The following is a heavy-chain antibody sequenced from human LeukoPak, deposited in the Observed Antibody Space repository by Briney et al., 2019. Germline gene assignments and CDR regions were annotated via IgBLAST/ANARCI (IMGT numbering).Heavy chain of an antibody. D-gene: IGHD5-12*01. J-gene: IGHJ5*02. CDR2: IYYSGST. CDR1: GGSISSSRYY. Sequence: KPSETLSLTCTVSGGSISSSRYYWAWIRQPPGKGLEWIGSIYYSGSTYYNPSLKSRVTISVDTSKNQFSLKLSSVTAADTAVFYCARLDIGDSGNPNWFDPWGQGTLVTVSS. CDR3: ARLDIGDSGNPNWFDP. V-gene: IGHV4-39*07.